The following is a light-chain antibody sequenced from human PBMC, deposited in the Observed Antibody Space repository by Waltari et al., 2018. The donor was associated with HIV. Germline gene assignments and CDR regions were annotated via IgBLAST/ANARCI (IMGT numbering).Light chain of an antibody. J-gene: IGLJ2*01. Sequence: SYALTQPPSVSVAPGKTARITCGGDNIGGKLVHWYQQKPGQAPVLVICDDSDRPSGIPERFSGSNSGNTATLTMSRVEGGDEADYYCQVWVDSRDVAVIFGGGTKLTVL. CDR1: NIGGKL. V-gene: IGLV3-21*04. CDR3: QVWVDSRDVAVI. CDR2: DDS.